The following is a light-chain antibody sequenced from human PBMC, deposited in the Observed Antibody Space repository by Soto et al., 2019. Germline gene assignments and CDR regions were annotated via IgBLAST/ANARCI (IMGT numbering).Light chain of an antibody. Sequence: DIILTQSPAIVSVSPGERATLSCRASRSVSTNLAWYQHKHGQAPRLLIYGASTRVTDIPPRFSGSGSGTEFTLSINYLKSEDFGVYYWQQYDKTVPPVTFGGGTKAEI. CDR3: QQYDKTVPPVT. V-gene: IGKV3-15*01. CDR2: GAS. J-gene: IGKJ4*01. CDR1: RSVSTN.